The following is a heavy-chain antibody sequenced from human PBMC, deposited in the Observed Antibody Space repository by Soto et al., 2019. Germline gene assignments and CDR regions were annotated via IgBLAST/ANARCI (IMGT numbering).Heavy chain of an antibody. D-gene: IGHD3-10*01. CDR3: ARDLRITMVRGVDAFDI. Sequence: QVQLVQSGADVKKPGSSVKVSCKASGGTFSSYTISWVRQAPGQGLEWMGRIIPILGIANYAQKFQGRVTITADKSTSTAYMELSSLRSEDTAVYYCARDLRITMVRGVDAFDIWGQGTMVTVSS. CDR2: IIPILGIA. J-gene: IGHJ3*02. V-gene: IGHV1-69*08. CDR1: GGTFSSYT.